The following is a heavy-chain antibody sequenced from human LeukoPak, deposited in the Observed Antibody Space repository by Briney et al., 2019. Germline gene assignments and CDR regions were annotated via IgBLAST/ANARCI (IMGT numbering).Heavy chain of an antibody. Sequence: PSGGSLRLSCAASGFTFSSYGMHWVRQAPGKGLEWVAFIQYDGSNKYYADSVKGRFTISRDNSKNTLYLQMNSLRAEDTAVYYCAKDWAIAGSYYCMDVWGKGTTVTISS. CDR1: GFTFSSYG. CDR3: AKDWAIAGSYYCMDV. CDR2: IQYDGSNK. J-gene: IGHJ6*03. D-gene: IGHD2-2*01. V-gene: IGHV3-30*02.